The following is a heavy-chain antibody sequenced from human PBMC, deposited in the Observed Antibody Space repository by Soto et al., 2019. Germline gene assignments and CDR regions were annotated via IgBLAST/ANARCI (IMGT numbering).Heavy chain of an antibody. V-gene: IGHV3-23*01. CDR1: GFTFSSYA. CDR3: AKGRIAAAGTRAWFDP. Sequence: GGSLRLSCAASGFTFSSYAMSWVRQAPGKGLEWVSAISGSGGSTYYAVSVKGRFTISRDNSKNTLYLQMNSLRAEDTAVYYCAKGRIAAAGTRAWFDPWGQGTLVTVSS. J-gene: IGHJ5*02. CDR2: ISGSGGST. D-gene: IGHD6-13*01.